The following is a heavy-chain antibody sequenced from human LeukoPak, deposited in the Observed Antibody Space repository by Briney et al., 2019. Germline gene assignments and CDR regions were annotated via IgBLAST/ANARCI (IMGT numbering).Heavy chain of an antibody. V-gene: IGHV1-8*02. CDR2: VNPNNGDT. D-gene: IGHD6-13*01. Sequence: ASVKVSCKASGYTFTSYDINWVRQATGQGLEWMGWVNPNNGDTGYAQKFQGRVTMTRNTSINTAYMELSSLRSEDTAVYYCARASSSWYWGAYYFDYWGQGNLVTVSS. J-gene: IGHJ4*02. CDR1: GYTFTSYD. CDR3: ARASSSWYWGAYYFDY.